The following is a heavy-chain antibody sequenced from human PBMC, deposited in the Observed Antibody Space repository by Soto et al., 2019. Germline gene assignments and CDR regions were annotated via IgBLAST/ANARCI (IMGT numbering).Heavy chain of an antibody. J-gene: IGHJ6*02. CDR2: IYPGDSDT. V-gene: IGHV5-51*01. Sequence: GASLKISCKGSGYSFTSYWIGWVRQMAGKRLEWMGIIYPGDSDTRSSPSFHGQVIISADKSISTAYLQWSSVKASDTGMYYCARHLSCSGGRCQYSHYYYGMDVWGQGTTVTVSS. CDR1: GYSFTSYW. D-gene: IGHD2-15*01. CDR3: ARHLSCSGGRCQYSHYYYGMDV.